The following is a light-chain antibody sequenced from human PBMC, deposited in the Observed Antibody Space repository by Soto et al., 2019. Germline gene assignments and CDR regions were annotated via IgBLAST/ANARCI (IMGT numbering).Light chain of an antibody. CDR1: SSDVGGYKF. Sequence: QSVLTQPASVSASPGQSITISCTGTSSDVGGYKFVSWYQHHPGKAPKLMIYEVNNRPSGVSNRFSGSKSATTASLTISGLQAADEAYYYCSSYVAGDILLFGGGTKLTVL. J-gene: IGLJ2*01. V-gene: IGLV2-14*01. CDR3: SSYVAGDILL. CDR2: EVN.